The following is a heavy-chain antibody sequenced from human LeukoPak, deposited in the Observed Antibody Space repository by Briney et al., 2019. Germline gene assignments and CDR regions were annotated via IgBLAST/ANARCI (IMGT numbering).Heavy chain of an antibody. CDR1: GFTFSSYA. J-gene: IGHJ4*02. Sequence: GGSLRLSCAASGFTFSSYAMSWVRQAPGKGLEWVSAISGSGGSTYYADSVKGWFTISRNNSKNTLYLQMNSLRAEDTAVYYCAKGPRIAVAGYNDYWGQGTLVTVSS. CDR2: ISGSGGST. V-gene: IGHV3-23*01. CDR3: AKGPRIAVAGYNDY. D-gene: IGHD6-19*01.